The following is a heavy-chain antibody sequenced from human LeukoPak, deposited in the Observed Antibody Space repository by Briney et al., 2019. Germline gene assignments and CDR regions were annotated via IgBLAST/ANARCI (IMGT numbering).Heavy chain of an antibody. CDR2: IIPIFGTA. J-gene: IGHJ5*02. V-gene: IGHV1-69*01. D-gene: IGHD2-8*02. CDR3: AREYSERRGYWWNCFDP. Sequence: SVEVSCKASGGTFSSYAISWVRQAPGQGLEWMGGIIPIFGTANYAQKFQGRVTITADESTSTAYMELSSLRSEDTAVYYCAREYSERRGYWWNCFDPWGQGTLVTVSS. CDR1: GGTFSSYA.